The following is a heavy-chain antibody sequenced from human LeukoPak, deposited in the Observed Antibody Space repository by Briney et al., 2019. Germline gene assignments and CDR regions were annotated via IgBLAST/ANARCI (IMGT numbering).Heavy chain of an antibody. J-gene: IGHJ4*02. D-gene: IGHD4/OR15-4a*01. CDR2: INHSGST. CDR3: ARGRPSSSGAPYYFDY. Sequence: SETLSLTCAVYVGSFSGYYWSWIRQPPGKGLEWIGEINHSGSTNYNPSLKSRVTISVDTSKSQFSLKLSSVTVADTAVYYCARGRPSSSGAPYYFDYWGQGTLVTVSS. CDR1: VGSFSGYY. V-gene: IGHV4-34*01.